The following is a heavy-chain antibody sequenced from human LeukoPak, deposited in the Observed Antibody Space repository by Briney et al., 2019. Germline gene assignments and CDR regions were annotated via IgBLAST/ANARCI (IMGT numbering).Heavy chain of an antibody. D-gene: IGHD1-1*01. CDR3: AKVEGTSDYFDY. V-gene: IGHV3-30*18. CDR1: GFTFSSYG. J-gene: IGHJ4*02. CDR2: ISYDGGNK. Sequence: GGSLRLSCAASGFTFSSYGMHWVRQAPGKGLEWVAVISYDGGNKYYADSVKGRFTISRDNSKNTLYLQMNSLRAEDTAVYYCAKVEGTSDYFDYWGQGTLVTVSS.